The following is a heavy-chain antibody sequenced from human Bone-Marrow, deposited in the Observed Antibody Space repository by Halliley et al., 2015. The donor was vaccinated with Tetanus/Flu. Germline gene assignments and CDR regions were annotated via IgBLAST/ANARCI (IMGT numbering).Heavy chain of an antibody. D-gene: IGHD6-19*01. V-gene: IGHV3-74*01. CDR2: ICSDGSDR. J-gene: IGHJ4*02. Sequence: SLRLSCATSGFTFSYYWMHWIRQAPGEGLLWVARICSDGSDRSYADSVKGRFTISRDNAKNTLYLQMNSLRADDTAVYYCVRDLSSGWFVDYWGQGTLVTVSS. CDR3: VRDLSSGWFVDY. CDR1: GFTFSYYW.